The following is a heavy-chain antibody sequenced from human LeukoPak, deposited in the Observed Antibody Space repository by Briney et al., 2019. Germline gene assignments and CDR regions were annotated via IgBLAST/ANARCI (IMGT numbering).Heavy chain of an antibody. V-gene: IGHV3-30-3*01. Sequence: GGSLRLSCAASKFTFSSYAMHWVRQAPGKGLEWVAVISYDGSNKYYADSVKGRFTISRDNSKNTLYLQMNSLRAEDTAVYFCARDWDYKMATIPGYWGQGTLVTVSS. CDR3: ARDWDYKMATIPGY. D-gene: IGHD5-24*01. CDR1: KFTFSSYA. CDR2: ISYDGSNK. J-gene: IGHJ4*02.